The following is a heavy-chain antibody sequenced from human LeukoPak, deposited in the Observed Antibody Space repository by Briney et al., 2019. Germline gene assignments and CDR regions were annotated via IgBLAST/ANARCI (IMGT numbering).Heavy chain of an antibody. CDR3: ARLYWPIKLTS. CDR2: IIPIFGTA. V-gene: IGHV1-69*05. J-gene: IGHJ4*02. Sequence: SVKVSCKASGGTFSSYAISRVRQAPGQGLEGMGGIIPIFGTANYAQKFQGRVTITTDESTSTAYMELSSLRSEDTAVYYCARLYWPIKLTSWGQGTLVTVSS. CDR1: GGTFSSYA. D-gene: IGHD2-15*01.